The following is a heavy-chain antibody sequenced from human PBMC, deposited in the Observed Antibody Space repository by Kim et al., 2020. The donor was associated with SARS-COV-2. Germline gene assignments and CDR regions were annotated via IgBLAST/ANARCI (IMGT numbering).Heavy chain of an antibody. V-gene: IGHV4-34*01. J-gene: IGHJ4*02. Sequence: SETLSLTCAVYGGSFSGYYWSWIRQPPGKGLEWIGEINHSGSTNYNPSLKSRVTISVDTSKNQFSLKLSSVTAADTAVYYCARDGYSSSSYFDYLGQGTL. CDR1: GGSFSGYY. CDR2: INHSGST. CDR3: ARDGYSSSSYFDY. D-gene: IGHD6-6*01.